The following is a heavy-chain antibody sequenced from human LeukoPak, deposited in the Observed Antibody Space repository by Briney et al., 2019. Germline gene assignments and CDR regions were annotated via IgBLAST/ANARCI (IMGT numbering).Heavy chain of an antibody. D-gene: IGHD3-16*02. CDR2: INHSGST. J-gene: IGHJ5*02. V-gene: IGHV4-34*01. CDR1: GGSFSGYY. CDR3: ARGRDDYVWGSYRYRNWFDP. Sequence: PSETLSLTCAVYGGSFSGYYWSWIRQPPGKGLEWIGEINHSGSTNYNPSLKSRVTISVDTSKNQFSLKLSSVTAADTAVYYCARGRDDYVWGSYRYRNWFDPWGQGTLVTLSS.